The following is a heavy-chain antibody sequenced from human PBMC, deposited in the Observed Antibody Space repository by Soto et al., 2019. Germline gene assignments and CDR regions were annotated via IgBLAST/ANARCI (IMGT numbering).Heavy chain of an antibody. D-gene: IGHD3-16*01. CDR3: TTDESRGGDY. CDR1: GFTVSSNY. CDR2: IKSKTDGGTT. V-gene: IGHV3-15*01. Sequence: GESLKISCAASGFTVSSNYMSWVRQAPGKGLEWVGRIKSKTDGGTTDYAAPVKGRFTISRDDSKNTLYLQMNSLKTEDTAVYYCTTDESRGGDYWGQGTLVTVSS. J-gene: IGHJ4*02.